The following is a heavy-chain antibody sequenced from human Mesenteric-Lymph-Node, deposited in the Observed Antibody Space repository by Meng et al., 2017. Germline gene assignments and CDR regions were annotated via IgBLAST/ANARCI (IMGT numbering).Heavy chain of an antibody. CDR2: IYYSGST. CDR3: ARGSSSGYFDP. CDR1: GGSISSSSYY. V-gene: IGHV4-39*07. J-gene: IGHJ5*02. D-gene: IGHD6-19*01. Sequence: GSLRLSCTVSGGSISSSSYYWGWIRQPPGKGLEWIGSIYYSGSTYYNPSLKSRVTISVDTSKNQFSLKLSSVTAADTALYCCARGSSSGYFDPWGQGTLVTVSS.